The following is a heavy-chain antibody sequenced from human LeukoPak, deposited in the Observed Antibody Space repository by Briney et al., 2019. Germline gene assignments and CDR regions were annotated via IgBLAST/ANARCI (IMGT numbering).Heavy chain of an antibody. CDR3: ARREVEMATLVY. J-gene: IGHJ4*02. D-gene: IGHD5-24*01. Sequence: GGSLRLSCAASGFTFSSYAMHWVRQAPGKGLEYVSAISSNGGSTYYANSVKGRFTISRDNSKNTLYLQMGSLSAEDMAVYYCARREVEMATLVYWGQGTLVTVSS. CDR2: ISSNGGST. V-gene: IGHV3-64*01. CDR1: GFTFSSYA.